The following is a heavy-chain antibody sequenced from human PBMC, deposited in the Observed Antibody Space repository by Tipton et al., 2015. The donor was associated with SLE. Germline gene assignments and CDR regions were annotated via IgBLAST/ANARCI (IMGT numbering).Heavy chain of an antibody. CDR2: IYYSGST. CDR1: GASISSYS. V-gene: IGHV4-59*01. CDR3: ARVVKGSSWYWFDP. Sequence: GLVKPSETLSLTCTVSGASISSYSWSWIRQPPGKGLEWIGYIYYSGSTNYNPSLKSRVTISVDTSKKQFSLKLSSVTAADTAVYYWARVVKGSSWYWFDPWGQGTLVTVSS. J-gene: IGHJ5*02. D-gene: IGHD6-13*01.